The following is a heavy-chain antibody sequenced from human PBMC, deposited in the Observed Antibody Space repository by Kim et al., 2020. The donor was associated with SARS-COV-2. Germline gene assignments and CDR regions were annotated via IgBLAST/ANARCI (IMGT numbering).Heavy chain of an antibody. V-gene: IGHV3-30*18. CDR1: GFTFSSYG. D-gene: IGHD2-15*01. CDR3: AKDRIVVVVTAPYYYDYG. CDR2: ISYDGSNK. Sequence: GGSLRLSCAASGFTFSSYGMHWVRQAPGKGLEWVAVISYDGSNKYYADSVKGRFTISRDNSKNTLYLQMNSLRAEDTAVYYCAKDRIVVVVTAPYYYDYG. J-gene: IGHJ6*01.